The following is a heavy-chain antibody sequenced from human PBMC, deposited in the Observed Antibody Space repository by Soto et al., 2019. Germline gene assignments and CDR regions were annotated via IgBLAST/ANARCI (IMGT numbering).Heavy chain of an antibody. J-gene: IGHJ6*02. CDR1: GFTFSSYG. CDR2: IWYDGSNK. D-gene: IGHD3-10*01. CDR3: ARDRRSGESTQPPRPNYYYYYGMDV. Sequence: GGSLRLSCAASGFTFSSYGMHWVRQAPGKGLEWVAVIWYDGSNKYYADSVKGRFTISRDNSKNTLYLQMNSLRAEDTAVYYSARDRRSGESTQPPRPNYYYYYGMDVWGQGTTVTV. V-gene: IGHV3-33*01.